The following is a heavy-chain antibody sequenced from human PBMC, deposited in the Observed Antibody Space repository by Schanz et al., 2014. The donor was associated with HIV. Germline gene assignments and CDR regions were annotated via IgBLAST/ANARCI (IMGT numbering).Heavy chain of an antibody. D-gene: IGHD3-10*01. V-gene: IGHV3-23*01. Sequence: EVQLLESGGGVVQPGRSLRLSCAASGFTFSNYAMTWVRQAPGKGLEWVSAISGGSTYYADSVKGRFTLSRDNSENTVYLQMNSLRAEDTAVYYCAKEWYYGSGSMDYGLDVWGQGTTVTVSS. CDR2: ISGGST. CDR1: GFTFSNYA. CDR3: AKEWYYGSGSMDYGLDV. J-gene: IGHJ6*02.